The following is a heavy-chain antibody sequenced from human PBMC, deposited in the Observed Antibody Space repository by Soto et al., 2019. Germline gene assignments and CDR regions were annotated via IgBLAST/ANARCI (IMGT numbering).Heavy chain of an antibody. CDR3: ASWGSMPGDY. CDR2: ISYDGSNK. D-gene: IGHD3-16*01. CDR1: GFTFSTFA. Sequence: QMQLVESGGGVGQPGRSLRLSCAASGFTFSTFAMNWVRQAPGEGLEWVSVISYDGSNKYYADSVKGRFTISRDNSKNTIYLQMNSLRTEDTAVYYCASWGSMPGDYWGQGTLVTVSS. J-gene: IGHJ4*02. V-gene: IGHV3-30-3*01.